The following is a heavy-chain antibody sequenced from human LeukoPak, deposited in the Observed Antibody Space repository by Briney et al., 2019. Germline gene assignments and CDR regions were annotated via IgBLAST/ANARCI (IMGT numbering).Heavy chain of an antibody. CDR1: GGSFSGYY. D-gene: IGHD2-2*01. CDR3: ARYRYCSGTSCSPFNV. Sequence: SETLSLTCAVYGGSFSGYYWSWIRQPPGKGLEWIGEINHSGSTNYNPSLKSRVTISVDTSKNQFSLKLSSVTAADTAVYYCARYRYCSGTSCSPFNVWGQGTTVTVSS. J-gene: IGHJ6*02. V-gene: IGHV4-34*01. CDR2: INHSGST.